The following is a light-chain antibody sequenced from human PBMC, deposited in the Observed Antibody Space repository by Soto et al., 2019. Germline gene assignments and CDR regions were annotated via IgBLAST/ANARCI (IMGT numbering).Light chain of an antibody. CDR1: QSISNN. Sequence: EIVMTQSPATLSVSPGERATLSCRASQSISNNLAWYQQKPGQAPSLLIYGASTRATGIPARFSGSGSGTEFTLTIRRPQSEDSAVYCCQQYNNWPPRTFGQGTKLEIK. J-gene: IGKJ2*01. V-gene: IGKV3-15*01. CDR2: GAS. CDR3: QQYNNWPPRT.